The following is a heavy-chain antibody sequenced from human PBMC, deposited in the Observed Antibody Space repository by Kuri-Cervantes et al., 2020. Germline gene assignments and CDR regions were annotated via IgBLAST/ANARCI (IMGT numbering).Heavy chain of an antibody. D-gene: IGHD3-10*01. J-gene: IGHJ4*02. CDR2: IYSGGRT. V-gene: IGHV3-53*05. CDR3: ARDLRGGGYYFDY. CDR1: GFTVSSNY. Sequence: GESLKISCAAAGFTVSSNYIRWVRQAPGKGLEWVSSIYSGGRTYYADSVKGRFTISRDNSKNTLYLQMNSLRAEDTAVYYCARDLRGGGYYFDYWGQGTLVTISS.